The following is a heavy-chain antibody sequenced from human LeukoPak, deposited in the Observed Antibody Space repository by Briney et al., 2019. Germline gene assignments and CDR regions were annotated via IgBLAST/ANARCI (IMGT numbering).Heavy chain of an antibody. Sequence: SETLSLTCTVSGGSISIYYWSWIRQPPGKGLEWIGYIYYSGSTNYNPSLKSRVTISVDTSKNQFSLKLSSVTAADTAVYYCARERRALSIAARPKDINWGTTSDYWGQGTLVTVSS. V-gene: IGHV4-59*12. D-gene: IGHD6-6*01. CDR1: GGSISIYY. J-gene: IGHJ4*02. CDR3: ARERRALSIAARPKDINWGTTSDY. CDR2: IYYSGST.